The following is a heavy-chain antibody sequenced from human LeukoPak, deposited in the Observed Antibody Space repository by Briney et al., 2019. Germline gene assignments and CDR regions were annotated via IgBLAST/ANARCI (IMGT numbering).Heavy chain of an antibody. J-gene: IGHJ4*02. D-gene: IGHD3-22*01. V-gene: IGHV1-69*01. CDR2: IIPILGTA. CDR1: GGTFSSYA. CDR3: ARDYDSSGYYWEALEY. Sequence: ASVQVSCKASGGTFSSYAISWVGQATGQGLEWMGGIIPILGTAKSAQKFQCRVTITADESTSTAYMELSSRGAEDTAVYYCARDYDSSGYYWEALEYWGQGTLVTVSS.